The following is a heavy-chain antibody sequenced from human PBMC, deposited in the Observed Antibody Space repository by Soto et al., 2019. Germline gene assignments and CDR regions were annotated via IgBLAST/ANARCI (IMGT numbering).Heavy chain of an antibody. Sequence: QVQLVQSGAEVKKPGASVKVSCKASGYTFTSYGISWVRQAPGQGLEWMGWISAYNGNTNYAQKLQGRVTMTTDTSTSTAYMELRSLRSDDTAVYYCARAIQPGTTGTTKFGPNYYYYGMDVWGQGTTVTVSS. V-gene: IGHV1-18*04. CDR2: ISAYNGNT. J-gene: IGHJ6*02. CDR1: GYTFTSYG. D-gene: IGHD1-1*01. CDR3: ARAIQPGTTGTTKFGPNYYYYGMDV.